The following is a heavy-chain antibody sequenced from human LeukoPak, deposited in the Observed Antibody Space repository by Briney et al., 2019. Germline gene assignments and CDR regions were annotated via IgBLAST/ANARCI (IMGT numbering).Heavy chain of an antibody. Sequence: GRSLRLSCAASGFTFSTYAIHWVRQAPGKGLEWVAVISFDGVNTFYADSVKGRFTISRDNSNNTVYLQMNNLRPEDTAVFYCARGQGYESYYYMDVWGKGTTVTVSS. J-gene: IGHJ6*03. V-gene: IGHV3-30*04. CDR1: GFTFSTYA. CDR2: ISFDGVNT. D-gene: IGHD2-2*01. CDR3: ARGQGYESYYYMDV.